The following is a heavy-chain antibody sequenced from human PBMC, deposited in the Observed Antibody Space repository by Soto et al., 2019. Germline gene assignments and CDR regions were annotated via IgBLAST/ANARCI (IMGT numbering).Heavy chain of an antibody. D-gene: IGHD2-2*01. Sequence: QVQLQESGPGLVKPSGTLSLTCGVSGGSISSNNWWTWVRQPPGRGLEWIGEIYHSGSTNYNPSLKSRVTLSVDKSKNQLSLKLSSVTAADTAVYYCARVKGNCSGISRYVGGWFDPWGQGTLVTVSS. V-gene: IGHV4-4*02. CDR2: IYHSGST. J-gene: IGHJ5*02. CDR1: GGSISSNNW. CDR3: ARVKGNCSGISRYVGGWFDP.